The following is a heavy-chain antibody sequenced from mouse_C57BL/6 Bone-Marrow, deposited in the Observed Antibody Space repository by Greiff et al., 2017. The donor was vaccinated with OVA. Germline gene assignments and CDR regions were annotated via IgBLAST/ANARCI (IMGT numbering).Heavy chain of an antibody. CDR2: FYPGSGSI. J-gene: IGHJ2*01. Sequence: VQRVESGAELVKPGASVKLSCKASGYTFTEYTIHWVKQRSGQGLEWIGWFYPGSGSIKYNEKFKDKATLTADKSSSTVYMELSRLTSEDSAVYFCARHEGRCYYGNYLYFDYWGQGTTLTVSS. CDR3: ARHEGRCYYGNYLYFDY. V-gene: IGHV1-62-2*01. D-gene: IGHD2-1*01. CDR1: GYTFTEYT.